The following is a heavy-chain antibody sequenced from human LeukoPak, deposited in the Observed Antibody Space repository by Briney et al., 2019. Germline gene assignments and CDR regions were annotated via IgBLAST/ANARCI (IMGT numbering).Heavy chain of an antibody. CDR2: ISGDGGSR. J-gene: IGHJ6*02. CDR3: AKDSRDGDITYYYYGMDV. CDR1: GVTFDDYA. V-gene: IGHV3-43*02. Sequence: GGSLRLSCAASGVTFDDYAMHWVRQAPGQGLEWVSLISGDGGSRYYADSVKGRFTISRDNSKNSLYLQMNSLRTEDTALYYCAKDSRDGDITYYYYGMDVWGQGTTVTVSS. D-gene: IGHD4-17*01.